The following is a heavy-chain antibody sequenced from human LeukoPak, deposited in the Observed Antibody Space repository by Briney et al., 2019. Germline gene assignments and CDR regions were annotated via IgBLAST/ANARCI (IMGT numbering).Heavy chain of an antibody. Sequence: PGGSLRLSCAASGFTVSSNYMTWVRQASGKGLEWVSVIYSGGSTYYADSVKGRFTIPRDNSKNTLYLQMNSLRAEDTAVYYCARDDSSTPFDYWGQGTLVTVSS. J-gene: IGHJ4*02. CDR3: ARDDSSTPFDY. D-gene: IGHD4-11*01. CDR1: GFTVSSNY. CDR2: IYSGGST. V-gene: IGHV3-53*01.